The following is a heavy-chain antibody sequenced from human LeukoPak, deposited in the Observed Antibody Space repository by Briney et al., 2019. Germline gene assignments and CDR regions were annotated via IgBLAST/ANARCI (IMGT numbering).Heavy chain of an antibody. CDR2: IYYSGGI. V-gene: IGHV4-30-4*01. Sequence: SQTLSLTCTVLGRSISSGDYCWSWTRQPPGKGLEGFGYIYYSGGIYYNPSLKSRVTISVDTSKSQFSLELISVAAADTAGYYCARDRSSYYYDSSGHGYFDYWGQGTLVTVSS. J-gene: IGHJ4*02. CDR1: GRSISSGDYC. CDR3: ARDRSSYYYDSSGHGYFDY. D-gene: IGHD3-22*01.